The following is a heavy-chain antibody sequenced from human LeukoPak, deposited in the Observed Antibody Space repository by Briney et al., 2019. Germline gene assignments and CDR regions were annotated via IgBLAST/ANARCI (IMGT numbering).Heavy chain of an antibody. V-gene: IGHV4-59*01. CDR2: IYYSGST. CDR3: ARGPTVGPTTLDY. J-gene: IGHJ4*02. D-gene: IGHD4-23*01. Sequence: SETLSLTCTVSGGSISSYYWSWIRQPPGKGLEWIGYIYYSGSTNYNPSLKSRVTISVDTYKNQFSLKLSSVTAADTAVYYCARGPTVGPTTLDYWGQGTLVTVSS. CDR1: GGSISSYY.